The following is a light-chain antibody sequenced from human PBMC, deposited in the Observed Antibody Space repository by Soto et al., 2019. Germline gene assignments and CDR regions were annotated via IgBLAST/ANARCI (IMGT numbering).Light chain of an antibody. Sequence: EIVLTQSPATLSLSPGERATLSCRASQSVSSYLAWYQQKPGQAPRILMYDASNRATGIPARFSGSGSGTDFTLTISSLEPEDFAVYYCQQRSNWPITCGQGTRL. J-gene: IGKJ5*01. V-gene: IGKV3-11*01. CDR3: QQRSNWPIT. CDR1: QSVSSY. CDR2: DAS.